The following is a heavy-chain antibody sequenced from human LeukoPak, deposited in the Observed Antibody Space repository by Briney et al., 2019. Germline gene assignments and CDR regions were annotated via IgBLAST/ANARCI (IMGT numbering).Heavy chain of an antibody. D-gene: IGHD2-2*01. Sequence: GGSLRLSCAASGFTVSSNYMSWVRQAPGKGLEWVSAISGSGGSTYYADSVRGRFTISRDNSKDTLYLQVSSLRAEDTAVYYCAKGVYSTSWWSVDYWGQGTLVTVSS. CDR2: ISGSGGST. CDR1: GFTVSSNY. J-gene: IGHJ4*02. V-gene: IGHV3-23*01. CDR3: AKGVYSTSWWSVDY.